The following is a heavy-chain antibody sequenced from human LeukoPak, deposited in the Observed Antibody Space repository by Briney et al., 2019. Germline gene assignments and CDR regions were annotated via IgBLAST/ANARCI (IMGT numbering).Heavy chain of an antibody. CDR2: ISPSGGST. J-gene: IGHJ5*02. V-gene: IGHV1-46*01. Sequence: ASVKVSCMAFGYTFTSNYMHWVRPAPGQGPEWMGVISPSGGSTTYAQKFQGRVSLTRDMSTSTDYLELSSLRSEDTAVYYCAKDNSVRDEAWWFNPWGQGTLVTVSS. CDR3: AKDNSVRDEAWWFNP. CDR1: GYTFTSNY. D-gene: IGHD5-24*01.